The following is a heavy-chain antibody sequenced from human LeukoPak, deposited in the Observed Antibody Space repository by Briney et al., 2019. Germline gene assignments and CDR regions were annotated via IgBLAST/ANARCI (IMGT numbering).Heavy chain of an antibody. CDR1: GFSFGSYG. D-gene: IGHD5-18*01. CDR2: IRYDGSNK. J-gene: IGHJ6*03. V-gene: IGHV3-30*02. CDR3: AKDQGYSYVVDYYYMDV. Sequence: GGSLRLSCAASGFSFGSYGMHWVRQAPGKGREWVAFIRYDGSNKYYADSVKGRFTISRDNSKNTLYLQMNSLRAEDTAVYYCAKDQGYSYVVDYYYMDVWGKGTTVTVSS.